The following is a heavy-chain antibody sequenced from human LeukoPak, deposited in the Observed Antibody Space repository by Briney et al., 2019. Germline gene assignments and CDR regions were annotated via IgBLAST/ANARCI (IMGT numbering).Heavy chain of an antibody. CDR2: ISYDGSNK. D-gene: IGHD3-3*01. CDR1: GFTFSSYA. CDR3: AKAALTYYDFWSGYDNFDY. Sequence: GGSLRLSCAASGFTFSSYAMSWVRQAPGKGLEWVAVISYDGSNKYYADSVKGRFTISRDNSKNTLYLQMNSLRAEDTAVYYCAKAALTYYDFWSGYDNFDYWGQGTLVTVSS. J-gene: IGHJ4*02. V-gene: IGHV3-30*18.